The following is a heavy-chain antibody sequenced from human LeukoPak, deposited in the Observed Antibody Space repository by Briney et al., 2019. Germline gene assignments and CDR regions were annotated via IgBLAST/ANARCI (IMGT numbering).Heavy chain of an antibody. V-gene: IGHV3-30-3*01. D-gene: IGHD3-9*01. CDR2: ISYDGSNK. J-gene: IGHJ4*02. CDR3: ARDWSTIFALDY. CDR1: GFTFSCYA. Sequence: GGSLRLSCAASGFTFSCYAMHWVRQAPGKGLEWVAVISYDGSNKYYADSVKGRFTISRDNSKNTLYLQMNSLRAEDTAVYYCARDWSTIFALDYWGQGTLVTVSS.